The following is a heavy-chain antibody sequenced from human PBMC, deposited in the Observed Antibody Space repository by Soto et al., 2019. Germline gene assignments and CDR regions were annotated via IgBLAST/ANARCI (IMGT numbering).Heavy chain of an antibody. CDR1: GGTFGSYA. J-gene: IGHJ6*02. Sequence: QVQLVQSGAEVKKPGSSVKVACKASGGTFGSYAISWVRQAPGQGLEWLGGIIPIPGTANYAQKFQGRVTIAADEATRTAYMELSSLRSEDTAVYYCARSQGSSTSLEIYYYYYYGMDVWGQGTTGTVSS. V-gene: IGHV1-69*01. CDR2: IIPIPGTA. CDR3: ARSQGSSTSLEIYYYYYYGMDV. D-gene: IGHD2-2*01.